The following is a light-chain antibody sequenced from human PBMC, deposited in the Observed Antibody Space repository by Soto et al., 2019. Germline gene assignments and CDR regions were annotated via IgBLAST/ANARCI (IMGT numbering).Light chain of an antibody. CDR3: QQYGSSPLLS. V-gene: IGKV3-20*01. Sequence: EIVLTQSPGTLSLSPGETATLSCRASQSVSNKSLAWYQQKPGQAPRLLLYGASNRATGIPDRFSGSGSGTDFTLTISRLEPEDFAVYYCQQYGSSPLLSFGGGTKVEIK. CDR1: QSVSNKS. J-gene: IGKJ4*01. CDR2: GAS.